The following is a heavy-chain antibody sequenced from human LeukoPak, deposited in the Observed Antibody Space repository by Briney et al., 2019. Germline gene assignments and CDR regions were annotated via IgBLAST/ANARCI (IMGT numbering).Heavy chain of an antibody. V-gene: IGHV3-23*01. D-gene: IGHD1-7*01. Sequence: GGSLRLSCTAFGFTFGGYAMTWVRQAPGKGLEWVSSISANSEDSYYADPVKGRFTISRDNSRSTLYLQMDSLRADDTAVYYCGRTNYFYGLDVWGQGTTVTVSS. CDR2: ISANSEDS. J-gene: IGHJ6*02. CDR3: GRTNYFYGLDV. CDR1: GFTFGGYA.